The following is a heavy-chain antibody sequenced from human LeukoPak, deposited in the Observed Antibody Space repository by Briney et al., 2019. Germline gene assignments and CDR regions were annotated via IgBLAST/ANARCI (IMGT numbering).Heavy chain of an antibody. Sequence: GGSLRLSCAASGFTFSSYWMNWVRQAPGKGLEWVSYISSSGSTIYYADSVKGRFTISRDNAKNSLYLQMNSLRAEDTAVYYCAKTAGIAAAADFDYWGQGTLVTVSS. V-gene: IGHV3-48*04. D-gene: IGHD6-13*01. CDR1: GFTFSSYW. J-gene: IGHJ4*02. CDR2: ISSSGSTI. CDR3: AKTAGIAAAADFDY.